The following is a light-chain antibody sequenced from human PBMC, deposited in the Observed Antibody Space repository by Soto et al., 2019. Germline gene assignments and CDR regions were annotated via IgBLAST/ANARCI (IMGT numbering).Light chain of an antibody. CDR3: QVWDGSSDPAVV. CDR2: YDS. Sequence: SYELTQPPSVSVAPGKTARITGGGNNSGSKSVHWYQQKPGQAPVLVIYYDSDRPSGIPERFSGSHSGNTATLTISRVEAGDEAAYYCQVWDGSSDPAVVLGRGTQLTVL. J-gene: IGLJ2*01. CDR1: NSGSKS. V-gene: IGLV3-21*04.